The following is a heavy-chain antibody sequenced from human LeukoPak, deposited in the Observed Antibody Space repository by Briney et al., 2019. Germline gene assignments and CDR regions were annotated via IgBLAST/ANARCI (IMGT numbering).Heavy chain of an antibody. V-gene: IGHV1-18*01. CDR1: GYTFTSYG. D-gene: IGHD2-2*03. Sequence: ASVKVSCKASGYTFTSYGISWVRQAPGQGLEWMGWISAYNGDTNYTQKFQGRVTMTRDTSTSTAYLELRSLRSDDTAVYYCARDPWIRDYWGQGTLVTVSS. J-gene: IGHJ4*02. CDR2: ISAYNGDT. CDR3: ARDPWIRDY.